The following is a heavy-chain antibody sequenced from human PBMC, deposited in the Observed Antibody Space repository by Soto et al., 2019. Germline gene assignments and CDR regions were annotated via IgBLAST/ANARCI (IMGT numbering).Heavy chain of an antibody. D-gene: IGHD3-9*01. Sequence: GGSLRLSCSASGFTFSSYAMHWVRQAPGKGLEYVSAISSNGGSTYYADSVKGRFTISRDNSKNTLYLQMSSLRAEDTAVYYCVKDGTGVLRYFDLDYWGQGTLVTVSS. CDR1: GFTFSSYA. J-gene: IGHJ4*02. V-gene: IGHV3-64D*08. CDR2: ISSNGGST. CDR3: VKDGTGVLRYFDLDY.